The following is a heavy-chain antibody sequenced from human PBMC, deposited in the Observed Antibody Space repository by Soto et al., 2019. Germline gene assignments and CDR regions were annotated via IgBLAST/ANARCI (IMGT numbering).Heavy chain of an antibody. CDR1: GYTFTSYG. CDR2: ISAYNGNT. D-gene: IGHD1-1*01. V-gene: IGHV1-18*01. Sequence: QVQLVQSGAEVKKPGASVKVSCKASGYTFTSYGISWVRQASGQGLDWMGWISAYNGNTKYAQKLQGRVTMTTDTSPDTAYMELRSLRSADTAVYYWARDEAYKWNDGGWFDPWGQGTLVTVSS. J-gene: IGHJ5*02. CDR3: ARDEAYKWNDGGWFDP.